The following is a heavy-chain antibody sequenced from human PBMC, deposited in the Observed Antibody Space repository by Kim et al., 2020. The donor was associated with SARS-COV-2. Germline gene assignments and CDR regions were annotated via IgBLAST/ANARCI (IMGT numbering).Heavy chain of an antibody. V-gene: IGHV4-61*01. CDR2: IYYSGTT. J-gene: IGHJ4*02. Sequence: SETLSLTCTVSGGSVSSGSYYWSWIRQPPGKGLEWIGYIYYSGTTNYNPSRKSRVTISVDTSKNQVSLKLSSVTAADTAVYYCARASVGGSPHFDYWGQGTLVTCSS. D-gene: IGHD1-26*01. CDR3: ARASVGGSPHFDY. CDR1: GGSVSSGSYY.